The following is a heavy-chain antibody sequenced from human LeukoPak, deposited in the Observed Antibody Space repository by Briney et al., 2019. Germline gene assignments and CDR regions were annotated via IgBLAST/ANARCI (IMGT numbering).Heavy chain of an antibody. CDR2: INPNSGGT. CDR1: GYTFTGYY. D-gene: IGHD5-12*01. Sequence: GASVKVSCKASGYTFTGYYIHWVRQAPGQGLEWMGWINPNSGGTNYAQKFQGRVTMTRDTSISTAYMELSRLRSDDTAVYYCASPSPIVATPFDYWGQGTLVTVSS. CDR3: ASPSPIVATPFDY. V-gene: IGHV1-2*02. J-gene: IGHJ4*02.